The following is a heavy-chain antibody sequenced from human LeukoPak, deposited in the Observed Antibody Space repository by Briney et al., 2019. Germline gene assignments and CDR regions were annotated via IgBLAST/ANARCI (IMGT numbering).Heavy chain of an antibody. Sequence: GGSLRLSCAASGFTFGDYGMHWVRQAPGKGLEWVSGIRWNSGSIGYADSVKGRFTISRDNAKNSLYLQMNSLRAEDTALYYCAKDYSSSSSVFDYWGQGTLVTVSS. CDR1: GFTFGDYG. J-gene: IGHJ4*02. CDR3: AKDYSSSSSVFDY. CDR2: IRWNSGSI. V-gene: IGHV3-9*01. D-gene: IGHD6-6*01.